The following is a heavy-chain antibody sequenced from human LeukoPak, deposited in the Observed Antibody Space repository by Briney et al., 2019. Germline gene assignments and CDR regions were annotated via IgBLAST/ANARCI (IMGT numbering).Heavy chain of an antibody. CDR1: GFTFSSYS. V-gene: IGHV3-21*01. CDR3: ARPITNYGGYVFGY. Sequence: PGGSLRLSCAASGFTFSSYSMNWVRQAPGKGLEWVSSISSSSSYMYYADSVKGRFTISRDNAKNSLYLQMNSLRAEDTAVYYCARPITNYGGYVFGYWGQGTLVTVSS. D-gene: IGHD3-16*01. CDR2: ISSSSSYM. J-gene: IGHJ4*02.